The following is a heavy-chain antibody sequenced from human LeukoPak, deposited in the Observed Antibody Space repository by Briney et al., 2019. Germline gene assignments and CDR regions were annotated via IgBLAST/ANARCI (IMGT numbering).Heavy chain of an antibody. V-gene: IGHV4-38-2*01. D-gene: IGHD1-7*01. CDR1: GYSISSGYY. Sequence: PSETLSLTCAVSGYSISSGYYWGWIRQPPGRGLEWIGSIYHSGSTYYNPSLKGRFTISVDTSKSQFSLKLSSVTAADTAVYYCARGDAWNYRGLYYYYMDVWGKGTTVTVSS. J-gene: IGHJ6*03. CDR3: ARGDAWNYRGLYYYYMDV. CDR2: IYHSGST.